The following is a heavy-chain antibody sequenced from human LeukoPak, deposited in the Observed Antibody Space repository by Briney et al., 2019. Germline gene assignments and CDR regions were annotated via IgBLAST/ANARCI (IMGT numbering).Heavy chain of an antibody. Sequence: SETLSLTCTVSGGSISSYYWSWIRQPPGKGLEWIGYIYTSGSTNYNPSLKSRVTISVDTSKNQFSLKLSSVTAADTAVYYCARLSSGYSYYSLYYYYYYYMDVWGKGTTVTVSS. CDR3: ARLSSGYSYYSLYYYYYYYMDV. V-gene: IGHV4-4*09. CDR2: IYTSGST. CDR1: GGSISSYY. D-gene: IGHD5-18*01. J-gene: IGHJ6*03.